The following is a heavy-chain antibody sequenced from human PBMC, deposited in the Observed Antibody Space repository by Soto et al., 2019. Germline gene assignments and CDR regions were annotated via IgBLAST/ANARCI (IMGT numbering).Heavy chain of an antibody. D-gene: IGHD1-26*01. J-gene: IGHJ6*02. CDR2: IKSKTDGGTT. Sequence: PGGSLRLSCAASGFTFSNVWMSWVRQAPGKGLEWVGRIKSKTDGGTTDYAAPVKGRFTISRDDSKNTLYLQMNSLKTEDTAVYYCTVYSGSSDRYYYYYGMDVWGQGTTVTVSS. V-gene: IGHV3-15*01. CDR1: GFTFSNVW. CDR3: TVYSGSSDRYYYYYGMDV.